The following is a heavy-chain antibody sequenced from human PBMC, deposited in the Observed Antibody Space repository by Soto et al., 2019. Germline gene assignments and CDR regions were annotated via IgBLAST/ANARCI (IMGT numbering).Heavy chain of an antibody. Sequence: SGPTLVNPTQTLTLTCTFSGFSLTTSGVGVGWIRQSPGKAPEWLALIYWDDDKRYSPSLKSRLTITKDTSKNQVVLTMTNMDPVDTATYYCAHRRFDILTGYRLRWFDPWGQGTLVTVSS. J-gene: IGHJ5*02. V-gene: IGHV2-5*02. CDR3: AHRRFDILTGYRLRWFDP. CDR1: GFSLTTSGVG. CDR2: IYWDDDK. D-gene: IGHD3-9*01.